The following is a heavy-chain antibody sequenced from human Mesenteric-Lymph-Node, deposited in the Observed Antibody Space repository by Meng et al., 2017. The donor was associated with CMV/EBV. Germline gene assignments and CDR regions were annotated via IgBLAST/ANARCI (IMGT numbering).Heavy chain of an antibody. Sequence: GGSLRLSCAASGFTFSDYYMSWIRQAPGKGLEWVSYITSSGTTIYYADSVKGRFTISRDNAKNSLYLQMNSLSAEDTAVYYCARGGGCSSTSCPPSDYYGMDVWGQGTTVTVSS. CDR3: ARGGGCSSTSCPPSDYYGMDV. D-gene: IGHD2-2*01. V-gene: IGHV3-11*01. CDR2: ITSSGTTI. J-gene: IGHJ6*02. CDR1: GFTFSDYY.